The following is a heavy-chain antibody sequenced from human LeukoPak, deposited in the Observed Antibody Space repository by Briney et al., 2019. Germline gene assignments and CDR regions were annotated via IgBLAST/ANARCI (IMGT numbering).Heavy chain of an antibody. D-gene: IGHD3-22*01. Sequence: ASVKVSCKASGYTFTSYDINWVRQATGQGLEWMGWMNPNSGNTGYAQKFQGRVTMTRNTSISTAYMELSSLRSEDTAVYYCARQDYYDSSGYYYTVASDAFDIWGQGTMVTVSS. CDR1: GYTFTSYD. CDR2: MNPNSGNT. J-gene: IGHJ3*02. CDR3: ARQDYYDSSGYYYTVASDAFDI. V-gene: IGHV1-8*01.